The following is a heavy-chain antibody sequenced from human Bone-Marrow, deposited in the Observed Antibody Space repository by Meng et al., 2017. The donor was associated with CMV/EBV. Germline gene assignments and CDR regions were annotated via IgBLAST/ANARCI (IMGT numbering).Heavy chain of an antibody. CDR3: ARDFEAAAGYYYYGMDV. D-gene: IGHD6-13*01. CDR1: GFTFSSYW. Sequence: GESLKISCAASGFTFSSYWMHWVRQAPGKGLVWVSRINSDGNSTSYADSVKGRFTISRDNAKNTLYLQMNSLRAEDTAVYYCARDFEAAAGYYYYGMDVWGQGTTVTVSS. J-gene: IGHJ6*02. CDR2: INSDGNST. V-gene: IGHV3-74*01.